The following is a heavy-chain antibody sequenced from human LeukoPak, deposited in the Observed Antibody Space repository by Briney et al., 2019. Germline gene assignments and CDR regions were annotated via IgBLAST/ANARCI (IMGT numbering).Heavy chain of an antibody. CDR1: GGSISSYY. CDR3: ATGTTGTADY. CDR2: IYYSGST. D-gene: IGHD1-1*01. Sequence: SETLSLTCTVSGGSISSYYWSWIRQPPGKGLEWIGYIYYSGSTNYKPSLKSRVTISVDTSKNQFSLKLSSVTAADTAVYYCATGTTGTADYWGQGTLVTVSS. V-gene: IGHV4-59*12. J-gene: IGHJ4*02.